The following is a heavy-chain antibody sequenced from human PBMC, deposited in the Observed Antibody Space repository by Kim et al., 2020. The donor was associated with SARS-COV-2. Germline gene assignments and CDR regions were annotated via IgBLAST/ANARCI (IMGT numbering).Heavy chain of an antibody. V-gene: IGHV3-23*01. CDR1: GFTFKNYA. J-gene: IGHJ3*01. CDR2: IARSTGGA. D-gene: IGHD6-19*01. Sequence: LSLTCAASGFTFKNYAMNWVRQAPGKGLEWVSAIARSTGGAAYADSVKGRFTISRDNSQNTLYLHMNSLRAEDTAVYYCAKTEVYASGWLNAFDFWGQGTEVTVSS. CDR3: AKTEVYASGWLNAFDF.